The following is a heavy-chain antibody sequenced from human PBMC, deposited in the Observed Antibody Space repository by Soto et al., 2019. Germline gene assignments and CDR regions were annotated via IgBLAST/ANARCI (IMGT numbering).Heavy chain of an antibody. CDR3: ARGVRGVIITSSDYYYYMDG. D-gene: IGHD3-10*01. CDR1: GGSFSGYY. Sequence: PSETLSLTCAVYGGSFSGYYWSWIRQPPGKGLEWIGEINHSGSTNYNPSLKSRVTISVDTSKNQFSLKLSSVTAADTAVYYCARGVRGVIITSSDYYYYMDGWGKGTTVTVSS. CDR2: INHSGST. J-gene: IGHJ6*03. V-gene: IGHV4-34*01.